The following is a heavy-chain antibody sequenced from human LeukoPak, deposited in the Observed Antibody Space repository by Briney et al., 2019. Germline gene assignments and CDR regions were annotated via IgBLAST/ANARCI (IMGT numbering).Heavy chain of an antibody. Sequence: GGSLRLSCAASGFTFSSYGMSWVRQAPGKGLEWVSDISVSGGSTHYADSVEGRFTMSRDNSKTTLYLQMNSLRPEDTAVYYCAKHYYDTSGSFYCFDSWGQGTLVTVSS. CDR3: AKHYYDTSGSFYCFDS. D-gene: IGHD3-22*01. CDR2: ISVSGGST. CDR1: GFTFSSYG. J-gene: IGHJ4*02. V-gene: IGHV3-23*01.